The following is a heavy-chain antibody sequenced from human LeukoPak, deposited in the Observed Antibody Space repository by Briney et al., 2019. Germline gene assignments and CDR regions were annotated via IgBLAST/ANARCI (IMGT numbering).Heavy chain of an antibody. CDR2: INHSGST. CDR3: ARGRVRAAHFDY. V-gene: IGHV4-34*01. CDR1: GFTFSSYW. Sequence: PGGSLRLSCAASGFTFSSYWMSWVRQPPGKGLEWIGEINHSGSTNYNPSLKSRVTISVDTSKNQFSLKLSSVTAADTAVYYCARGRVRAAHFDYWGQGTLVTVSS. J-gene: IGHJ4*02. D-gene: IGHD6-6*01.